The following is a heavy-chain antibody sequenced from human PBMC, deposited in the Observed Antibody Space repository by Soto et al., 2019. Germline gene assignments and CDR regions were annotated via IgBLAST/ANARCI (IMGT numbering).Heavy chain of an antibody. CDR2: INPSGGST. CDR1: GYTLTGYY. D-gene: IGHD1-26*01. J-gene: IGHJ6*02. Sequence: CASVKVSCKASGYTLTGYYMHWVRQAPGQGLEWMGIINPSGGSTSYAQKFQGRVTMTRDTSRSTVYMELSSLRSEDTAVYYSAKTGGSVVGATSYYYYYYGMDVWGQGTTVTVSS. CDR3: AKTGGSVVGATSYYYYYYGMDV. V-gene: IGHV1-46*01.